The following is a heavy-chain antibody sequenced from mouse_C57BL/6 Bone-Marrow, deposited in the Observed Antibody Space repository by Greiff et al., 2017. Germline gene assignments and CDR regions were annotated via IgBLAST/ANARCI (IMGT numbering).Heavy chain of an antibody. CDR2: IDPENGDT. CDR3: TTVVHY. Sequence: EVQLQESGAELVRPGASVKLSCTASGFNIKDAYMHWVKQRPEQGLEWIGWIDPENGDTEYDGKFQGKATLTADTSSTTPYLHLSSLTSEPTAVYYCTTVVHYWRQGTTLPVSS. D-gene: IGHD1-1*01. V-gene: IGHV14-4*01. CDR1: GFNIKDAY. J-gene: IGHJ2*01.